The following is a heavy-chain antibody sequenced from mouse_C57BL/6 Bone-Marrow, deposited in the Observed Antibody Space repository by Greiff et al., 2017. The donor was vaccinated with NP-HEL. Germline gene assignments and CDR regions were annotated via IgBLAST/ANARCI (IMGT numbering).Heavy chain of an antibody. J-gene: IGHJ4*01. CDR2: ISYDGSN. D-gene: IGHD1-1*01. Sequence: ESGPGLVKPSQSLSLTCSVTGYSFTSGYYWNWIRQFPGNKLEWMGYISYDGSNNYNPSLKNRISITRDTSKNQFFLKLNSVTAEDTATYYCARGGIAMDYWGQGTSVTVSS. V-gene: IGHV3-6*01. CDR1: GYSFTSGYY. CDR3: ARGGIAMDY.